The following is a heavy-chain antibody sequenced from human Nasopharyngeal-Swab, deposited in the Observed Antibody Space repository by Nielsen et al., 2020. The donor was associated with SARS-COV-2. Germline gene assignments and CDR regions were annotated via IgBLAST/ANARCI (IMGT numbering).Heavy chain of an antibody. V-gene: IGHV3-11*06. CDR2: ISSSSSYT. D-gene: IGHD1-26*01. J-gene: IGHJ4*02. Sequence: GGSLRLSCAASGFTFCDYYMSWIRQAPGKGLEWVSYISSSSSYTNYADSVKGRFTISRDNAKNSLYLQMNSLRAEDTAVYYCAREYSGSYLGVDYWGQGTLVTVSS. CDR1: GFTFCDYY. CDR3: AREYSGSYLGVDY.